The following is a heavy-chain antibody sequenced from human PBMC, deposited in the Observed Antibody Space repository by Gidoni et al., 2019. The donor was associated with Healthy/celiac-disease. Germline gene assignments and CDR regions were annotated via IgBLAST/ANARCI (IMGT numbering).Heavy chain of an antibody. V-gene: IGHV3-21*01. D-gene: IGHD5-12*01. CDR1: GFPFSSYS. CDR2: ISSSSSYI. J-gene: IGHJ3*02. CDR3: ARDQSRDGYNYGDSAFDI. Sequence: EVQLVESGGGLVKPGGSLRLSCAASGFPFSSYSMNWVRQAPGKGLEWVSSISSSSSYIYYADSVKGRFTISRDNAKNSLYLQMNSLRAEDTAVYYCARDQSRDGYNYGDSAFDIWGQGTMVTVSS.